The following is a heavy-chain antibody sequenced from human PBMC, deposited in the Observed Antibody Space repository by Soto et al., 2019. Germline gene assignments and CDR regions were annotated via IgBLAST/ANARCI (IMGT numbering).Heavy chain of an antibody. D-gene: IGHD3-22*01. J-gene: IGHJ4*02. CDR1: GFTFNKYS. CDR3: ARDLMPNDRGLGDLAY. V-gene: IGHV3-21*06. Sequence: EVRLVESGGGLVKPGGSLRLSCAASGFTFNKYSMNWVRQAPGKGLEWVSSITSKTGDKYYADSVKGRFIISRDNTKNSLSLQVTSLRDEDTAVYYCARDLMPNDRGLGDLAYWGQGTLVTVSS. CDR2: ITSKTGDK.